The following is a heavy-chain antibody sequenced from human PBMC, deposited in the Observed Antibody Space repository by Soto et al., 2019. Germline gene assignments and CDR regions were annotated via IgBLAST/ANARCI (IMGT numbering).Heavy chain of an antibody. CDR2: INHSGST. J-gene: IGHJ3*02. Sequence: SQTLSLTCTVSGGSISSYYWSWIRQPPGKGLEWIGEINHSGSTNYNPSLKSRVTISVDTSKNQFSLKLSSVTAADTAVYYCARGLRNYDILTWRRRGGDAFDICGQGTMVTRSS. V-gene: IGHV4-34*01. D-gene: IGHD3-9*01. CDR1: GGSISSYY. CDR3: ARGLRNYDILTWRRRGGDAFDI.